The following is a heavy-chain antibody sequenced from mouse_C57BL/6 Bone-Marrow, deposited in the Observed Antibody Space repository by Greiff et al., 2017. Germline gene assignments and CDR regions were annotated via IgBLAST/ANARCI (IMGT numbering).Heavy chain of an antibody. Sequence: VQLKQSGPELVKPGASVKIPCKASGYTFTDYNMDWVKQSHGKSLEWIGDINPNNGGTIYNQKFKGKATLTVDKSSSTAYMELRSLTSEDTAVYYCARSDDAGLYYYAIDYWGQGTSVTVSS. CDR3: ARSDDAGLYYYAIDY. J-gene: IGHJ4*01. CDR2: INPNNGGT. V-gene: IGHV1-18*01. CDR1: GYTFTDYN. D-gene: IGHD2-12*01.